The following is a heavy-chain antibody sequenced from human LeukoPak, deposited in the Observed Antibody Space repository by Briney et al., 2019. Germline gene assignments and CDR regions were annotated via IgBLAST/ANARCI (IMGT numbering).Heavy chain of an antibody. CDR2: INPNSGDT. CDR3: ARGWRYFVDY. D-gene: IGHD3-9*01. V-gene: IGHV1-2*02. J-gene: IGHJ4*02. CDR1: GYTFTGYY. Sequence: ASVKVSCKASGYTFTGYYMHWVRQAPGQGLEWMGWINPNSGDTNYVQEFQGRVTMTRDTSISTAYMELSRLTSDDTAVYYCARGWRYFVDYWGQGSLVTVSS.